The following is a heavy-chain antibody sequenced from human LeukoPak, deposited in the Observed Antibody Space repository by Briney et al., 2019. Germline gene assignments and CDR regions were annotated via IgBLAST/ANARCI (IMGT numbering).Heavy chain of an antibody. J-gene: IGHJ4*02. V-gene: IGHV3-48*04. D-gene: IGHD3-22*01. CDR3: AREKDDYDRDRSGYYRPLDY. CDR1: GFTFSSYW. CDR2: IGSSVSTR. Sequence: GGSLRLSCAASGFTFSSYWMNWVRQAPGKGLEWVSYIGSSVSTRYYADSVKGRFTISRDNAKNSLSLQMNSPRAEDTAIYYCAREKDDYDRDRSGYYRPLDYWGQGTLVTVSS.